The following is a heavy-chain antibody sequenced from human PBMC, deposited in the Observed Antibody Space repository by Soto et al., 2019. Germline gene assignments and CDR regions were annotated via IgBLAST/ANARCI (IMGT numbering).Heavy chain of an antibody. V-gene: IGHV4-59*11. Sequence: PSETLSLTCTVSGGSISSHYWNWIRQPPGRGLEWIGNFYYSGSTNYNPSLKSRVTISVDTSKNQFSLKLSSVTAADTAVYYCARDVAVAGTVHDAFDIWGQGTMVTVSS. CDR2: FYYSGST. J-gene: IGHJ3*02. CDR1: GGSISSHY. CDR3: ARDVAVAGTVHDAFDI. D-gene: IGHD6-19*01.